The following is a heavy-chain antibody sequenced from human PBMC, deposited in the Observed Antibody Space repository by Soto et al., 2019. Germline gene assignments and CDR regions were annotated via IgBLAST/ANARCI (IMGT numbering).Heavy chain of an antibody. D-gene: IGHD3-22*01. V-gene: IGHV1-18*01. Sequence: ASVNVSCKTSGYTFTSYGISWVRPAPGQGLELMGWISAYNGNTNYAQKLQGRVTMTTDTSTSTAYMELRSLRSDDTAVYYCAIDGDDSSGPTVFAYWGQGTLDTGSA. CDR1: GYTFTSYG. J-gene: IGHJ4*02. CDR2: ISAYNGNT. CDR3: AIDGDDSSGPTVFAY.